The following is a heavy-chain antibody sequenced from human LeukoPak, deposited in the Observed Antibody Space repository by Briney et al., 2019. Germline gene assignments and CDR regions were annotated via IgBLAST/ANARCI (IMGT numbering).Heavy chain of an antibody. J-gene: IGHJ4*02. CDR3: ATCSGGSCYLGY. Sequence: PGGSLRLSCAASGFTFSSYSMNWVRQVPGKGLEWVSSISSSSSYIYYADSVKGRFTISRDNAKNSLYLQMNSLRAEDTAVYYCATCSGGSCYLGYWGQGTLVTVSS. D-gene: IGHD2-15*01. CDR2: ISSSSSYI. V-gene: IGHV3-21*01. CDR1: GFTFSSYS.